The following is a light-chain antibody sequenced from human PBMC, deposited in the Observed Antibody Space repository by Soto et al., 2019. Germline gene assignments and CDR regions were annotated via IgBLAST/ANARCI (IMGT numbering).Light chain of an antibody. J-gene: IGLJ1*01. CDR3: QAWDSSTGV. Sequence: SYELTQPPSVSVSPGQTASITCSGDKLGDKYACWYQQMPGQSPVLVIYQDSKRPSGIPERFSGSNSGNTATLTISGTQAMDEADYYCQAWDSSTGVFGAGNKLTVL. V-gene: IGLV3-1*01. CDR2: QDS. CDR1: KLGDKY.